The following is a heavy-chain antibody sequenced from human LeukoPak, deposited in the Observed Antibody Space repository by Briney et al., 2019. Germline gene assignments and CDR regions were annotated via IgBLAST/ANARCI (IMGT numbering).Heavy chain of an antibody. J-gene: IGHJ6*03. Sequence: TGGSLRLSCAASGFTFSSYAMHWVRQAPGKGLEWVAVISYDGSNKYYADSVKGRFTISRDNAKNSLYLQMNSLRAEDTAVYYCARRMITFGGPLGDYYYMDVWGKGTTVTVSS. CDR1: GFTFSSYA. V-gene: IGHV3-30*04. CDR3: ARRMITFGGPLGDYYYMDV. D-gene: IGHD3-16*01. CDR2: ISYDGSNK.